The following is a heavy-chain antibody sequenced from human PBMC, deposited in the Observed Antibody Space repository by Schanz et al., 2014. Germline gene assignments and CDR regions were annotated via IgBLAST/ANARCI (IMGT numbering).Heavy chain of an antibody. Sequence: EVQLLESGGGLVQPGGSLRLSCAASGFTFGDYAMTWVRQAPGKGLEWVSAISGSGGSTYYADSVKGRFTISRDNSKNTLYLQMKSLRAEDTAVYYCAKGRFGELSAFDIWGQGTMVTVSS. V-gene: IGHV3-23*01. CDR2: ISGSGGST. D-gene: IGHD3-10*01. CDR1: GFTFGDYA. CDR3: AKGRFGELSAFDI. J-gene: IGHJ3*02.